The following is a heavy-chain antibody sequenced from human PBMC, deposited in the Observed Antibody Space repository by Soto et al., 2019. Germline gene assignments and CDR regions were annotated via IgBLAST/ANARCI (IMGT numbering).Heavy chain of an antibody. CDR1: QFTFSTYA. CDR2: ISGSGSTS. Sequence: DVQLVESGGGLVQPGGSLRLSCAASQFTFSTYAMNWVRQAPGKGLQWVSSISGSGSTSYYTDSVRGRFTISRDNSKNTLYLQMDSLTSEDTAIYFCATDGRGGIGAAGVFDYWGHGTLVTVSS. D-gene: IGHD6-13*01. V-gene: IGHV3-23*04. J-gene: IGHJ4*03. CDR3: ATDGRGGIGAAGVFDY.